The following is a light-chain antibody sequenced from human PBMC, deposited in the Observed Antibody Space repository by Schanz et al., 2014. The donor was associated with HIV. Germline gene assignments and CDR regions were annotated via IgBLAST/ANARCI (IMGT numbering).Light chain of an antibody. Sequence: QSALTQPRSVSGSPGQSVTISCTGTSSDVGGYNYVSWYQHHPGKAPKLLISEMHRRPSGVPDRFSGSRSGNTASLTVSDLQAEDEADYYCSSYTSSSYCVFGTGTKVTVL. V-gene: IGLV2-11*01. CDR3: SSYTSSSYCV. CDR1: SSDVGGYNY. CDR2: EMH. J-gene: IGLJ1*01.